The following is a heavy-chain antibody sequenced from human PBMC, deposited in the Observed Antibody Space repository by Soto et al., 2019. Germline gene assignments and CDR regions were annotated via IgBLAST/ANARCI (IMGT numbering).Heavy chain of an antibody. V-gene: IGHV3-23*01. Sequence: GGSLRLSCAASGFTFSIYAMTWVRQAPGKGLEWVSSMSRNGDNTYYAYSVKGRFTISRDNSKNTLYLQMNSLRAEDTAIYHCAKDESNSNPLYYFDFWGPGTMVTVSS. CDR2: MSRNGDNT. J-gene: IGHJ4*02. D-gene: IGHD3-22*01. CDR1: GFTFSIYA. CDR3: AKDESNSNPLYYFDF.